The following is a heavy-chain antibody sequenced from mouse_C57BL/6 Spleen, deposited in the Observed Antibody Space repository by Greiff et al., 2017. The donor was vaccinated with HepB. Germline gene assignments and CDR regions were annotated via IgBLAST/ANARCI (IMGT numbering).Heavy chain of an antibody. CDR1: GYTFTSYD. V-gene: IGHV1-85*01. J-gene: IGHJ4*01. CDR2: IYPRDGST. Sequence: QVQLKESGPELVKPGASVKLSCKASGYTFTSYDINWVKQRPGQGLEWIGWIYPRDGSTKYNEKFKGKATLTVDTSSSTAYMELHSLTSEDSAVYFYARSRRYAMDYWGQGTSVTVSS. CDR3: ARSRRYAMDY.